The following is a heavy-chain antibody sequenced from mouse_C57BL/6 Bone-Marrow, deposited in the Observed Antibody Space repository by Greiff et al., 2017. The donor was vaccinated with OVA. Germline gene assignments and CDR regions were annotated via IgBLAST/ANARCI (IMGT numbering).Heavy chain of an antibody. D-gene: IGHD2-10*02. V-gene: IGHV5-4*01. J-gene: IGHJ2*01. CDR3: ARDGYGNYGY. CDR2: ISDGGSYT. Sequence: EVMLVESGGGLVKPGGSLKLSCAASGFTFSSYAMSWVRQTPEKRLEWVATISDGGSYTYYPDNVKGRFTISRDNAKNNLYLQMSHLKSEDTAMYYCARDGYGNYGYWGQGTTRTVSS. CDR1: GFTFSSYA.